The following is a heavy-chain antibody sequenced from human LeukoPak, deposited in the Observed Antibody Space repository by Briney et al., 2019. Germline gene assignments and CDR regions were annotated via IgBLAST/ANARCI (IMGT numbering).Heavy chain of an antibody. CDR1: GGSFSSEA. J-gene: IGHJ4*02. CDR2: IIPIFGTA. Sequence: SVKVSCKAFGGSFSSEAISWVRQAPGQGLEWMGGIIPIFGTANYAQKFQGRDTITTDESTSTAYMEVSSLRSEDTAVYYCGRKAGDCGGGSCYSIDYWGQGTLVTVSS. CDR3: GRKAGDCGGGSCYSIDY. V-gene: IGHV1-69*05. D-gene: IGHD2-15*01.